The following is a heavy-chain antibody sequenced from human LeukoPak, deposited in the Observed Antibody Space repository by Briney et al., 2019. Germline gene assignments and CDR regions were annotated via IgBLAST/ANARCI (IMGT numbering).Heavy chain of an antibody. CDR1: GFTFSTYW. V-gene: IGHV3-74*01. Sequence: GGSLRLSCAGTGFTFSTYWMHWVRQAPGKGLLWVARINRDGSITDYADSVKGRFTISRDNAKNSLYLQMNSLRAEDTAVYYCARGGVAAHSFPYYDSSGYHPFDYWGQGTLVTVSS. CDR3: ARGGVAAHSFPYYDSSGYHPFDY. CDR2: INRDGSIT. D-gene: IGHD3-22*01. J-gene: IGHJ4*02.